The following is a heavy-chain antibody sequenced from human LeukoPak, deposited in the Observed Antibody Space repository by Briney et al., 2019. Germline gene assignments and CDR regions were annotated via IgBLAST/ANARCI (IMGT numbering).Heavy chain of an antibody. J-gene: IGHJ4*02. CDR3: ARPPYYYDRSY. Sequence: GESLKISCQGSGYSFSSYWIGWVRQMPGKGLECMGFIYPGDSKTRYSPSFQGQVIISADKSINTAYLQWSSLKASDSAMYYCARPPYYYDRSYWGQGTLVTVSS. D-gene: IGHD3-22*01. CDR2: IYPGDSKT. CDR1: GYSFSSYW. V-gene: IGHV5-51*01.